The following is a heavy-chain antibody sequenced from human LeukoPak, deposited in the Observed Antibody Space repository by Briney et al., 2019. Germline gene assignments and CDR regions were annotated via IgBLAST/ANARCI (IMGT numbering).Heavy chain of an antibody. V-gene: IGHV3-64*01. CDR1: GFTFSSYA. Sequence: TGGSLRLSCAASGFTFSSYAMHWVRQAAGKGLEYVSAISSNGGSTYYANSVKGRFTISRDNSKNTLYLQMGSLRAEDMAVYYCARDGGNSWAFDYWGQGTLVTVSS. CDR2: ISSNGGST. CDR3: ARDGGNSWAFDY. J-gene: IGHJ4*02. D-gene: IGHD4-23*01.